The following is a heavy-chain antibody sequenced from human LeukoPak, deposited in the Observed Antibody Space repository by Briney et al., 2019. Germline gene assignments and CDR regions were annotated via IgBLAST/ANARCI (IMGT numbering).Heavy chain of an antibody. V-gene: IGHV4-34*01. J-gene: IGHJ6*02. CDR3: ARGRHLWFGTFYYYYGMGV. D-gene: IGHD3-10*01. Sequence: SETLSLTCAVYGGSFSGYYWSWIRQPPGKGLEWIGEINHSGSTNYNPSLKSRVTITVDTSKNQFSLKLSSVTAADTAVYYCARGRHLWFGTFYYYYGMGVWGQGTTVTVSS. CDR1: GGSFSGYY. CDR2: INHSGST.